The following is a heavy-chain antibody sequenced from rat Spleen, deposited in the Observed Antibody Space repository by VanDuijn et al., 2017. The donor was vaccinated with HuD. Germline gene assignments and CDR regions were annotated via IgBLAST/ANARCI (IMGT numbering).Heavy chain of an antibody. CDR2: MKYDGDT. V-gene: IGHV2S30*01. D-gene: IGHD1-12*01. Sequence: QVQLKESGPGLVQPSQTLSLTCTVSGFSLTSYGVSWVRQPPEEGLEWMGRMKYDGDTYYNSALESRLSVSRDISKSQVFLRMNSLQTEDTATYYCVRANRESYAHFDYWGQGTLVTVSS. CDR3: VRANRESYAHFDY. J-gene: IGHJ3*01. CDR1: GFSLTSYG.